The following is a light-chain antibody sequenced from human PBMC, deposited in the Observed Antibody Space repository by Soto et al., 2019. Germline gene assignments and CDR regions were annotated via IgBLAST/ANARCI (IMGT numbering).Light chain of an antibody. CDR1: QSISSY. Sequence: DIQMTQSPSSLSASVGDRVTITCRASQSISSYLNWYQQKPGKAPKLLIYAASSLQSGVQSRFSGSGSGTDFTLTISSLQPEEFATYYCQQSYSTPYTFGQGTKLEIK. J-gene: IGKJ2*01. CDR2: AAS. CDR3: QQSYSTPYT. V-gene: IGKV1-39*01.